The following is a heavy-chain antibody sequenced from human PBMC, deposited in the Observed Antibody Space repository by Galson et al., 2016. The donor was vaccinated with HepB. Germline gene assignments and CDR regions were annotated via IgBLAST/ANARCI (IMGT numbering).Heavy chain of an antibody. CDR3: AKDVEYDSGMFYFDH. Sequence: SLRLSCAASGFTFSSYSMSWVRQPPGKGLEWVSAISGSGSVTYYADSVKGRFTISRDNSKDARNTLSLQMDTLRAEDTAVYYCAKDVEYDSGMFYFDHWGQGTLVTVSS. V-gene: IGHV3-23*01. J-gene: IGHJ4*02. CDR2: ISGSGSVT. D-gene: IGHD3-10*01. CDR1: GFTFSSYS.